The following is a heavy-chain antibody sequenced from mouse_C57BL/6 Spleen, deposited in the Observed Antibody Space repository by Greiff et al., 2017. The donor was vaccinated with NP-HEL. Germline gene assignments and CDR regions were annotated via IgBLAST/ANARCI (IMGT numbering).Heavy chain of an antibody. V-gene: IGHV1-82*01. D-gene: IGHD3-1*01. Sequence: QVQLQQSGPELVKPGASVKISCKASGYAFSSSWMNWVKQRPGKGLEWIGRIYPGDGDTNYNGKFKGKATLTADKSSSTAYMQLSSLTSEDSAVYFCATRATFDYWGQGTTLTVSS. CDR3: ATRATFDY. J-gene: IGHJ2*01. CDR1: GYAFSSSW. CDR2: IYPGDGDT.